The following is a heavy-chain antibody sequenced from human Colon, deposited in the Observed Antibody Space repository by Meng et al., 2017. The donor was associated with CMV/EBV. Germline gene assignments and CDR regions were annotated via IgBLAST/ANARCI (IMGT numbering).Heavy chain of an antibody. J-gene: IGHJ4*02. V-gene: IGHV4-61*08. D-gene: IGHD3-22*01. CDR1: GGSVTSGGYY. CDR3: ARGDYYDSSAVLRD. Sequence: SETLSLTCTVSGGSVTSGGYYWSWIRQPPGKGLEWIAYIYYSGRTNYNPSLKSRVTISVDTSKNQFSLKLSSVTAADTAVYYCARGDYYDSSAVLRDWGQGTLVTVSS. CDR2: IYYSGRT.